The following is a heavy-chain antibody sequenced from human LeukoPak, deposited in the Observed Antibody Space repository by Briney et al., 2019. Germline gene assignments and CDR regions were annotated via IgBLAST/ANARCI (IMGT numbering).Heavy chain of an antibody. Sequence: GGSLRLSCAASGFTFESYGMSWVRQGPGKGLEWVSAISGRGGSTAYADSGKGRFTTSRDNAKNSLYLQVTRLRAADTAIHYCARDGYGRGWAHAFDYWGQGTLVTVSS. CDR2: ISGRGGST. J-gene: IGHJ4*02. CDR3: ARDGYGRGWAHAFDY. D-gene: IGHD6-19*01. CDR1: GFTFESYG. V-gene: IGHV3-20*04.